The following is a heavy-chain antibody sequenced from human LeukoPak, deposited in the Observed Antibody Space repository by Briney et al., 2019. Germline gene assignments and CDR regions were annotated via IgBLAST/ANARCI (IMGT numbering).Heavy chain of an antibody. J-gene: IGHJ4*02. D-gene: IGHD2/OR15-2a*01. CDR2: IYNSGST. V-gene: IGHV4-61*01. CDR1: GGSISSGSYY. Sequence: SETLSLTCTVSGGSISSGSYYWSWIRQPPGKGLEWIGYIYNSGSTNYNPSLKSRVTISVDTSKNQFSLKVSSVTAVDTAVYYCARRPTVTTFFDYWGQGTLVTVSS. CDR3: ARRPTVTTFFDY.